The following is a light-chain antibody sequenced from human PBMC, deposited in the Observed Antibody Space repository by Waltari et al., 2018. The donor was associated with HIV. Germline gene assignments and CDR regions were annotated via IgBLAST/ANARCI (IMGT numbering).Light chain of an antibody. CDR2: KTS. Sequence: DIQMTQSPSTLSASVGDRVTIICRASQSISGWLAWYHQKPGKAPKLLIYKTSSLESGVPSRFSGSGSGTEFTLTISSLQPDDFATYHCQHYDSYSKTFGQGTKVEIE. CDR3: QHYDSYSKT. V-gene: IGKV1-5*03. CDR1: QSISGW. J-gene: IGKJ1*01.